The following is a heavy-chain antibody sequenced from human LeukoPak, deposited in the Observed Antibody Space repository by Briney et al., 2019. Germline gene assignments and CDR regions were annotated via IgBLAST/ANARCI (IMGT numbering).Heavy chain of an antibody. J-gene: IGHJ6*02. D-gene: IGHD2-2*01. V-gene: IGHV3-7*03. Sequence: PGGSLRLSCAASGFTFSSYWMTWVRQAPGKGLEWVANIKQDGSEKHYVDSVKGRFTISRDNAKNSLHLQMNSLRAEDTAVYYCAKLGCSRTSCYAADYSSYYGMDVWGQGTTVTVSS. CDR3: AKLGCSRTSCYAADYSSYYGMDV. CDR2: IKQDGSEK. CDR1: GFTFSSYW.